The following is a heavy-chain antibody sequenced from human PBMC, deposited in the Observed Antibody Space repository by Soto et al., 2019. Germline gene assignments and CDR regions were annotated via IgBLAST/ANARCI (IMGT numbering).Heavy chain of an antibody. V-gene: IGHV1-69*06. J-gene: IGHJ6*02. D-gene: IGHD6-6*01. CDR3: ARKEYSSMDV. Sequence: RASVKVSCKASGGTFSSYAISWVRQAPGQGLEWMGGIIPIFGTANYAQKFQGRVTITADKSTSTAYMELSSLRSEDTAVYYCARKEYSSMDVWGQGTTVTVSS. CDR1: GGTFSSYA. CDR2: IIPIFGTA.